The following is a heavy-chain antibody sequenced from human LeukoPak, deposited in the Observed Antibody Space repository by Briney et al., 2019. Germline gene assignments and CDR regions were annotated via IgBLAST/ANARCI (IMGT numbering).Heavy chain of an antibody. CDR2: IGGSDGST. Sequence: GGSLRLSCVASGFTFSTHAMSWVRLAPGNGLEWVSAIGGSDGSTYYADSVKGRFTISRDNSKDTLYLQMNSLRVEDTATYYCAKRDSSGSYPYYFDYWGQGTLVTVSS. V-gene: IGHV3-23*01. CDR3: AKRDSSGSYPYYFDY. D-gene: IGHD3-22*01. CDR1: GFTFSTHA. J-gene: IGHJ4*02.